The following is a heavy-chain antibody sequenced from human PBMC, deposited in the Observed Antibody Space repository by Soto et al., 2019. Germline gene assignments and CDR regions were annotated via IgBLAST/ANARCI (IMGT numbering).Heavy chain of an antibody. Sequence: QVQLVQSGAEVKKPGSSVKVSCKASGGTFSSYTISWVRQAPGQGLEWMGRIIPILGIANYAQKFQGRVKITADNSTGTAYMELSILRSEDTAVYYCAREGKRALGYYYGMDVWGQGTTVTVSS. J-gene: IGHJ6*02. V-gene: IGHV1-69*08. CDR3: AREGKRALGYYYGMDV. CDR1: GGTFSSYT. D-gene: IGHD3-16*01. CDR2: IIPILGIA.